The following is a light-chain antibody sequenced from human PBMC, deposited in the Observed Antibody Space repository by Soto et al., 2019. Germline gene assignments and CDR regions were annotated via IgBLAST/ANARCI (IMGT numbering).Light chain of an antibody. CDR3: QQGNSFPFT. V-gene: IGKV1D-12*01. J-gene: IGKJ3*01. CDR2: AAS. CDR1: QGISNW. Sequence: IHVTQSPSSVSASVGDRVSITCRASQGISNWLAWYQQKPGRAPKLLIYAASSLQSGVSSRFSGSGSGTDFTLTISSLQPEDFATYYCQQGNSFPFTFGPGTKVDIK.